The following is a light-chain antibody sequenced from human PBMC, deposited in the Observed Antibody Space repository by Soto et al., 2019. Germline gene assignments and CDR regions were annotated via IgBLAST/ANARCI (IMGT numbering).Light chain of an antibody. V-gene: IGLV2-14*03. J-gene: IGLJ2*01. CDR2: DVS. CDR3: ASYASSNTVL. CDR1: SSDIGGYNY. Sequence: QSALTQPASVSGSPGQSITISCTGTSSDIGGYNYVSWYQQHPGKAPKLMIYDVSDRPSGVSNRFSGSKSGNTASLTISGLPAEDEADYSCASYASSNTVLFGGGTKLTVL.